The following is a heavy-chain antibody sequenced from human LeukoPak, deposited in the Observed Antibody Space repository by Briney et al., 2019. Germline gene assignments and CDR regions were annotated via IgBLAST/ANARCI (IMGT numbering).Heavy chain of an antibody. CDR1: GYTFTGYY. V-gene: IGHV1-2*02. J-gene: IGHJ6*03. CDR2: INPNSGGT. CDR3: ARAATVPFRYYYYMDV. Sequence: GASVKVSCKASGYTFTGYYMHWVRQAPGQGLEWMGWINPNSGGTNYAQKFQGRVTMTRDTSISTAYMELSRLRSDDTAVYYCARAATVPFRYYYYMDVWGKGTTVTVSS. D-gene: IGHD4-11*01.